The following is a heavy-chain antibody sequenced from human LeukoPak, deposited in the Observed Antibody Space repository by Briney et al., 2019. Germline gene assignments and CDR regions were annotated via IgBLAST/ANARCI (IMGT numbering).Heavy chain of an antibody. V-gene: IGHV4-59*01. D-gene: IGHD2-15*01. J-gene: IGHJ4*02. CDR2: IYYSGST. Sequence: SETLSLTCNVSGGSISSYYWSWIRQPPGKGQEWIGYIYYSGSTNYNPSLKSRVTISVDTSKNQLSLKLSSVTAADTAVYYCARMRYCSGGSCYSRPLNLDYWGQGPLVTVSS. CDR1: GGSISSYY. CDR3: ARMRYCSGGSCYSRPLNLDY.